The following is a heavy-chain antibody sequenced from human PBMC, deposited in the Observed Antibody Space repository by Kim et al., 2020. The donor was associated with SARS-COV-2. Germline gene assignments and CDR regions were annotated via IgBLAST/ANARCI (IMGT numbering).Heavy chain of an antibody. CDR1: GFTFSSYG. CDR3: ATARGIYGMDV. Sequence: GGSLRLSCAASGFTFSSYGMHWVRQAPGKGLEWVAVIWYDGSNKYYADSVKGRFTISRDNSKNTLYLQMNSLRAEDTAVYYCATARGIYGMDVWGQGTTVTVSS. V-gene: IGHV3-33*01. D-gene: IGHD3-16*01. J-gene: IGHJ6*02. CDR2: IWYDGSNK.